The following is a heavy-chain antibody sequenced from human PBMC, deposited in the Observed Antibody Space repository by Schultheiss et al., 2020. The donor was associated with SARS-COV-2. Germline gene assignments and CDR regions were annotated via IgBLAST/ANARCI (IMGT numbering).Heavy chain of an antibody. CDR1: GFTFSSYS. CDR2: IKCDGSEK. D-gene: IGHD6-13*01. CDR3: AKDIAP. V-gene: IGHV3-7*03. J-gene: IGHJ5*02. Sequence: GGSLRLSCAASGFTFSSYSMNWVRQAPGKGLEWVADIKCDGSEKYYVDSVKGRLTISRDNAKNSLYLQMNSLRAEDTALYYCAKDIAPWGQGTLVTVSS.